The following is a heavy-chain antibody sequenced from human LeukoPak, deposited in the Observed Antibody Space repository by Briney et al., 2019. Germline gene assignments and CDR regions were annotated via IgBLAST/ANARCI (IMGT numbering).Heavy chain of an antibody. CDR1: GLSISSYS. V-gene: IGHV3-21*01. CDR2: ISSASSYI. J-gene: IGHJ3*02. Sequence: GVPLRLTCGPRGLSISSYSMNWVRRAPGTGQESVSSISSASSYIYYPDSVKGRFTISRDNAKNSLYLQMDSLRAEDTAVYYCARDPLKRAFDIWGQGTMVTVSS. CDR3: ARDPLKRAFDI.